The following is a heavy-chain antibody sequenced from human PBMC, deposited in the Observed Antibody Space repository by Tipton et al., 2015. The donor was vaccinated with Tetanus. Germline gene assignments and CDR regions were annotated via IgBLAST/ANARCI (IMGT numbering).Heavy chain of an antibody. V-gene: IGHV3-53*01. CDR1: GFTVSSNY. Sequence: SLRLSCAASGFTVSSNYMSWVRQAPGKGLEWVSVIYSGGSTYYADSVKGRFTISRDNSKNTLYLQMNSLRAEDTAVYYCARATYYYDSSGYPPFDYWGQGTLVTVSS. CDR2: IYSGGST. CDR3: ARATYYYDSSGYPPFDY. J-gene: IGHJ4*02. D-gene: IGHD3-22*01.